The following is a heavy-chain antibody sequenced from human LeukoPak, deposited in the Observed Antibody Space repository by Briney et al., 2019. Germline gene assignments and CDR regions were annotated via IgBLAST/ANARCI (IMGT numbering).Heavy chain of an antibody. CDR3: ARFKGDYVGYFGY. Sequence: PSETLSLTCTVSGGSISSYYWSWIRQPPGKGLEWIGYIYYSGSTNYNPSLKSRITISVDTSKNQFSLKPSSVTAADTAVYYCARFKGDYVGYFGYWGQGTLVTVSS. V-gene: IGHV4-59*01. CDR1: GGSISSYY. D-gene: IGHD4-23*01. J-gene: IGHJ4*02. CDR2: IYYSGST.